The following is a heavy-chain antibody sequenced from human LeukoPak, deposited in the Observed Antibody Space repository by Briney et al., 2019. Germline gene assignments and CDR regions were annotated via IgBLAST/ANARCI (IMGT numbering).Heavy chain of an antibody. CDR2: IYYSGST. CDR1: GGSISSYY. D-gene: IGHD4-17*01. CDR3: ARHYGDYGYYYYYYMDV. J-gene: IGHJ6*03. Sequence: PSETLSLTCTVSGGSISSYYWSWIRQPPGKGLEWIGSIYYSGSTYYNPSLKSRVTISVDTSKNQFSLKLSSVTAADTAVYYCARHYGDYGYYYYYYMDVWGKGTTVTVSS. V-gene: IGHV4-59*08.